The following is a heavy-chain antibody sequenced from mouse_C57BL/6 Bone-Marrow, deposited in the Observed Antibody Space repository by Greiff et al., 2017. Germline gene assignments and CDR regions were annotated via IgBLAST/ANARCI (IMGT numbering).Heavy chain of an antibody. Sequence: EVKLEESGGDLVKPGGSLKLSCAASGFTFSSYGMSWVRPTPDKRLEWVATISSGGSYTYYPESVKGRFPLSRDNAKNTLYLQMSRLKSEDTAMYDCARITTVVVPMDYWGQGTSVTVSS. J-gene: IGHJ4*01. D-gene: IGHD1-1*01. V-gene: IGHV5-6*02. CDR3: ARITTVVVPMDY. CDR2: ISSGGSYT. CDR1: GFTFSSYG.